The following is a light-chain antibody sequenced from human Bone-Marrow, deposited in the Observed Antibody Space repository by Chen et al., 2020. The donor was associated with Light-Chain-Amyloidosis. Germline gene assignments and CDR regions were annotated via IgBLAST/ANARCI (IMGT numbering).Light chain of an antibody. V-gene: IGLV3-10*01. CDR2: EDS. Sequence: SYELAQPPSVSVSPGQTARITCSGDALPKRYAYWYQQKSGQAPALVIYEDSKRPSGIPERFSGPRSGSMGTLAKSGAQVEGVASHHRFTSDRRNRQRVVGRGTKLTV. CDR1: ALPKRY. CDR3: FTSDRRNRQRV. J-gene: IGLJ3*02.